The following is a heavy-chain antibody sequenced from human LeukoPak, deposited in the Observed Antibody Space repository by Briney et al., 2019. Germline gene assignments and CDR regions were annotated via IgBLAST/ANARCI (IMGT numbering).Heavy chain of an antibody. V-gene: IGHV1-18*04. CDR3: ARDLVDNYYGSGSYWAY. CDR1: GYSFTSYW. D-gene: IGHD3-10*01. Sequence: GESLKISCKGSGYSFTSYWIGWVRQAPGQGLEWMGWISAYNGNTNYAQKLQGRVTMTTDTSTSTAYMELRSLRSDDTAVYYCARDLVDNYYGSGSYWAYWGQGTLVTVSS. J-gene: IGHJ4*02. CDR2: ISAYNGNT.